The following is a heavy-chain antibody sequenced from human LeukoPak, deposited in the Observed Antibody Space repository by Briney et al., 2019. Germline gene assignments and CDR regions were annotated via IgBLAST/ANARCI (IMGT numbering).Heavy chain of an antibody. CDR1: GFTFSSYA. D-gene: IGHD6-13*01. J-gene: IGHJ4*02. Sequence: GESLRLSCAASGFTFSSYAMSWVRQAPGKGLEWVSAISGSGGSTYYADSVKGRFTISRDNSKNALYLQMNSLRAEGTAVYYCAKFISSSWYHYFDYWGQGTLVTVSS. V-gene: IGHV3-23*01. CDR3: AKFISSSWYHYFDY. CDR2: ISGSGGST.